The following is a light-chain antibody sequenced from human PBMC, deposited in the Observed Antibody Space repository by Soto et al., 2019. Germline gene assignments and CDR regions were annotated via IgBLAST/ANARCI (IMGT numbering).Light chain of an antibody. Sequence: DIQITQSPSTLSASVGDRVAATCRASQSISSWLAWYQQKRGKAPKLLIYDASSLESGVPSRFSGSGSGTEFTLTISSLLPDDVATYYCQQYNSYSWTLGQGTKVDI. J-gene: IGKJ1*01. CDR3: QQYNSYSWT. CDR2: DAS. V-gene: IGKV1-5*01. CDR1: QSISSW.